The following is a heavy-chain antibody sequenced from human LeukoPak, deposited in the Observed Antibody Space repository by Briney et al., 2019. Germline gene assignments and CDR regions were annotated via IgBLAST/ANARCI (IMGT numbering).Heavy chain of an antibody. CDR1: GFTFSSFA. CDR2: VSSSGGTI. D-gene: IGHD4-17*01. V-gene: IGHV3-48*03. J-gene: IGHJ4*02. CDR3: ARVSGTTVTSFDF. Sequence: PGGSLRLSCAASGFTFSSFAMNWVRQAPGKGLEGVSYVSSSGGTISYAASVKGRFTISRDNAKSSLCLQMNSLRVEDTAVYYCARVSGTTVTSFDFWGQGTLVTVSS.